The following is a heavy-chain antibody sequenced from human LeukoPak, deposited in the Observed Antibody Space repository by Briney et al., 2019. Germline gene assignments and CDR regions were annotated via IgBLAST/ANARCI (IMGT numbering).Heavy chain of an antibody. Sequence: GGSLRLSCAASGFTFSSYAMSWVRQAPGKGLEWVSAISGSGGSTYYADSVKGRFTISRDNSKNTLYLQMNSLRAEDTAVYYCAKDEGWPTDGDAWGAGADEPLDYWGQGTLVTVSS. CDR2: ISGSGGST. CDR1: GFTFSSYA. V-gene: IGHV3-23*01. J-gene: IGHJ4*02. D-gene: IGHD3-16*01. CDR3: AKDEGWPTDGDAWGAGADEPLDY.